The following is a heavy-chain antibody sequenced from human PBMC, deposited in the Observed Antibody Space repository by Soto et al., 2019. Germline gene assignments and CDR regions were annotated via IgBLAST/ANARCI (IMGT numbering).Heavy chain of an antibody. V-gene: IGHV4-30-4*08. J-gene: IGHJ3*02. Sequence: SETLSLTCTVSGGSIRSGDYYWSWVRQPPGKGLEWIGYIYYSGSTYYNPSLKSRVTISVDTSKNQFSLKLSSVTAADTAVYYCARLGGNYGDNAFDIWGQGTMVTVSS. D-gene: IGHD4-17*01. CDR1: GGSIRSGDYY. CDR2: IYYSGST. CDR3: ARLGGNYGDNAFDI.